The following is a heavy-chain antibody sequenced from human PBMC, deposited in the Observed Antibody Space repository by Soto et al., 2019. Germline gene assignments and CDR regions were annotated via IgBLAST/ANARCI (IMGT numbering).Heavy chain of an antibody. CDR3: AKDASVAGIIDY. D-gene: IGHD6-19*01. Sequence: HSLKISCQGSGYIFTSYWIGWVRQMPGKGLEWMGIIYPGDSDTRYSPSFQGQVTISADKSITTAYLQWSSLEASDTAMYYCAKDASVAGIIDYWGQGTLVTVSS. CDR2: IYPGDSDT. CDR1: GYIFTSYW. V-gene: IGHV5-51*01. J-gene: IGHJ4*02.